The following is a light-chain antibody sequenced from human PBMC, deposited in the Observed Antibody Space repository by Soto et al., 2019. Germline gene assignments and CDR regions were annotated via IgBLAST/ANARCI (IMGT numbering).Light chain of an antibody. CDR2: GTT. V-gene: IGKV3-15*01. CDR1: QSVSRK. J-gene: IGKJ2*01. CDR3: QQYGHWPPYT. Sequence: EIVMTQSPATLSVSPGERVTLSCRASQSVSRKLAWYQQKPGQAPRLLTYGTTTWATGIPARFSGSGSGTEFTLTISSMQSEDFGIYYCQQYGHWPPYTFGQGTTLETK.